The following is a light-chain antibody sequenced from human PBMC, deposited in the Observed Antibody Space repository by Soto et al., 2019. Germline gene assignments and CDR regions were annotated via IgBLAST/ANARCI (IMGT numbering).Light chain of an antibody. CDR3: QHYNNWPPWT. CDR2: GAS. CDR1: QSVGSN. V-gene: IGKV3-15*01. Sequence: EIAMTQSPATLSVSPGERATLSCRASQSVGSNLAWYQQKPGQAPRLLIYGASTRATGFPARFSGSGSGTEFTLTISSLQSEDFAVYYCQHYNNWPPWTFGQGTKVDIK. J-gene: IGKJ1*01.